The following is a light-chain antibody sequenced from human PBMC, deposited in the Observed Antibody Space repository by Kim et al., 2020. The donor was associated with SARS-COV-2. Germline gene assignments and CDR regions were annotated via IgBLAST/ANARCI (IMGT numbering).Light chain of an antibody. Sequence: AASIGDSVTITCRASQSISNYLAWYQQRPGQAPKLLGYDASTVNRGVPSRFRGSGSGTEFTLTIGGLQSDDFATYYCQQYERYWAFGQGTKVDIK. V-gene: IGKV1-5*01. CDR1: QSISNY. CDR3: QQYERYWA. J-gene: IGKJ1*01. CDR2: DAS.